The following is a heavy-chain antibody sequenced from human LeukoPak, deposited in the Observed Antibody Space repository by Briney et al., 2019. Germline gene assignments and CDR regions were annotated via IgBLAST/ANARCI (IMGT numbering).Heavy chain of an antibody. CDR1: GFTFSSYS. V-gene: IGHV3-21*01. CDR3: GRGDCSSTSCYRRH. J-gene: IGHJ4*02. CDR2: ISSSSSYT. Sequence: GRSLRLSCAASGFTFSSYSMNWVRQAPGKGLEWVSSISSSSSYTYYTDSVKGRFTISRDNTKNSLYLQVNSLRAEDTAVYYCGRGDCSSTSCYRRHWGQGTMLTVSS. D-gene: IGHD2-2*02.